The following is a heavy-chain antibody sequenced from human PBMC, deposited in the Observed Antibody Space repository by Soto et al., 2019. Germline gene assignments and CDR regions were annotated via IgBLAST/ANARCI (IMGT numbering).Heavy chain of an antibody. CDR3: ARSPYADALDI. D-gene: IGHD2-2*01. V-gene: IGHV4-28*01. Sequence: QVQLQESGPGLVKPSDTLSLTCAVSGYSITNVNWWAWIRQPPGKGLEWIGYIFHSGTTHYNPSLKSRVTMSVDTSKNQFSLKVDSLTAEVTAVYYCARSPYADALDIWGQGTMVTVSS. J-gene: IGHJ3*02. CDR1: GYSITNVNW. CDR2: IFHSGTT.